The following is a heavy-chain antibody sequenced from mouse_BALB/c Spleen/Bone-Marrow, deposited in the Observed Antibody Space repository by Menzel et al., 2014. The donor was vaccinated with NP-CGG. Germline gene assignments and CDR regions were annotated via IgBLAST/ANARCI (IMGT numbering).Heavy chain of an antibody. J-gene: IGHJ4*01. Sequence: VQLQESGAELVKPGASVKLSCKASGYTFTSYWMHWVKQRPGQGLEWIGEINPSNGRTNYNEKFKSKATLTVDKSSSTAYMQLSILTSEDSAVYYCARGRPSAMDYWGQGTSVTVSS. CDR3: ARGRPSAMDY. V-gene: IGHV1S81*02. CDR1: GYTFTSYW. CDR2: INPSNGRT.